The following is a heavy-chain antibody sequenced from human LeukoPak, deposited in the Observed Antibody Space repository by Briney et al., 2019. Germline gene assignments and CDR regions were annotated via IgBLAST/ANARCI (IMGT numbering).Heavy chain of an antibody. V-gene: IGHV1-2*02. CDR1: GYTFTVYD. J-gene: IGHJ6*03. D-gene: IGHD2-15*01. CDR3: ARGVVAATFYYYMDV. CDR2: INPGSGGT. Sequence: ASVKVSCKASGYTFTVYDINWVRQTPGQGLEWMGWINPGSGGTNYPQNFQGRVTMTRDTSLSTAYMEVSGLRSDDTAVYYCARGVVAATFYYYMDVWGKGTTVTVSS.